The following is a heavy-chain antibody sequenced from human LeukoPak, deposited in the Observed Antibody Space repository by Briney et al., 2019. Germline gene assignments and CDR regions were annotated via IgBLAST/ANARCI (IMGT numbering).Heavy chain of an antibody. CDR1: GGTFNSYA. CDR3: ARVPPTTVTTYYYYYGMDV. J-gene: IGHJ6*02. CDR2: IIPILGIA. Sequence: SVKVSCKASGGTFNSYAISWVRQAPGQGLEWMGRIIPILGIANYAQKFQGRVTITADKTTSTAYMELSSLRSEDTAVYYCARVPPTTVTTYYYYYGMDVWGQGTTVTVSS. D-gene: IGHD4-17*01. V-gene: IGHV1-69*04.